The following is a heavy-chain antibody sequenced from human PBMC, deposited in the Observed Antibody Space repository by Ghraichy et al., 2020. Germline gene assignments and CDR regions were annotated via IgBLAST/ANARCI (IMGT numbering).Heavy chain of an antibody. J-gene: IGHJ4*02. D-gene: IGHD4-11*01. V-gene: IGHV3-23*01. CDR2: ISGSGGGT. CDR3: VKATRLHLDY. Sequence: GGSLRLSCATSGFSFSTYAMHWVRQAPGKGLEWVSGISGSGGGTFYSDSVKGRFTISRDNLQNTLILQMSSLRAEDTAIYYCVKATRLHLDYWGQGTLVTVSS. CDR1: GFSFSTYA.